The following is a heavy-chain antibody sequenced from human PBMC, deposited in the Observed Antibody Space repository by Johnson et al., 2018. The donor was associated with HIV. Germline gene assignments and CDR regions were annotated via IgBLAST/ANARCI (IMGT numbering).Heavy chain of an antibody. D-gene: IGHD4/OR15-4a*01. Sequence: EHLVESGGDLVQPGGSLRLSCVVSGFTFSHYWMEWVRQAPGEGLVWVSRINADGSRTTYADSVKGRFTISRDNAKNTLYLEMNGLRADDTAVYYCVRDDYSFHIWGRGTLVTVSS. V-gene: IGHV3-74*03. CDR3: VRDDYSFHI. CDR1: GFTFSHYW. J-gene: IGHJ3*02. CDR2: INADGSRT.